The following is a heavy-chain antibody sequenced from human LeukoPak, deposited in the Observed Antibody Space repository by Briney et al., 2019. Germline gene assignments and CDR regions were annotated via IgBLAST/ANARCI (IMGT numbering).Heavy chain of an antibody. CDR1: GGSISSYY. V-gene: IGHV4-4*07. CDR3: ARGGSSGYYYG. D-gene: IGHD3-22*01. Sequence: PSETLSLTCTVAGGSISSYYRSSIRQPAGKELEWIGRLYTSGSTNYNPSLKSRVTMSVDTSKNQFSLKLTSMTDADTAVYYCARGGSSGYYYGWGQGTLVTVSS. J-gene: IGHJ4*02. CDR2: LYTSGST.